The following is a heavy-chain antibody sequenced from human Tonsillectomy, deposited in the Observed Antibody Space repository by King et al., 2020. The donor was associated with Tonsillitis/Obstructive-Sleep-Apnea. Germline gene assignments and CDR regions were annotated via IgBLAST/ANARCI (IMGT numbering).Heavy chain of an antibody. Sequence: VQLVESGGGVVQPGRSLRLSCAASGFTFSSYGMHWVRQAPGKGLEWVAVIWYDGSNKYYADSVKGRFTISRDNSKNTLYLQMNSLRAEDTAVYYCAIDPRIAVSVHLYYFDYWGQGTLVTVSS. CDR1: GFTFSSYG. D-gene: IGHD6-19*01. CDR2: IWYDGSNK. J-gene: IGHJ4*02. V-gene: IGHV3-33*01. CDR3: AIDPRIAVSVHLYYFDY.